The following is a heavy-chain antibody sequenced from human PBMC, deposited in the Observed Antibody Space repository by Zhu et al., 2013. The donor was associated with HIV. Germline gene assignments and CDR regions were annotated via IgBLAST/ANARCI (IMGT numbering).Heavy chain of an antibody. CDR1: GGTFSSYA. Sequence: QVQLVQSGAEVKKPGSSVKVSCKASGGTFSSYAISWVRQAPGQGLEWMGGIIPIFGTANYAQKFQGRVTITADESTSTAYMELSSLRSEDTAVYYCATRITIFGVVTTPRNWFDPWGQGTLVTVSS. CDR3: ATRITIFGVVTTPRNWFDP. D-gene: IGHD3-3*01. V-gene: IGHV1-69*01. CDR2: IIPIFGTA. J-gene: IGHJ5*02.